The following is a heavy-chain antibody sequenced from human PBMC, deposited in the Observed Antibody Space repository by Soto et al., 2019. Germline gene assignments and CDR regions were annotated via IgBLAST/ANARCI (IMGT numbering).Heavy chain of an antibody. D-gene: IGHD6-19*01. CDR1: GGSISSYY. Sequence: SETLSLTCTVSGGSISSYYWSWIRQPPGKGLEWIGYIYYSGSTNYNPSLKSRVTISVDTSKNQFSLKLSSVTAADTAVYYCARLRDSSGWYEYYYYMDVWGKGTTVTVSS. CDR2: IYYSGST. V-gene: IGHV4-59*08. J-gene: IGHJ6*03. CDR3: ARLRDSSGWYEYYYYMDV.